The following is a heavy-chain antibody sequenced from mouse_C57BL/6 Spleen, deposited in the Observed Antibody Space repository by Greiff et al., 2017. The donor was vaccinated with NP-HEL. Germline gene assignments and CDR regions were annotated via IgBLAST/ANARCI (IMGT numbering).Heavy chain of an antibody. CDR1: GYTFTSYW. V-gene: IGHV1-50*01. J-gene: IGHJ3*01. CDR2: IDPSDSYT. D-gene: IGHD2-2*01. CDR3: ARSADGYGGFAY. Sequence: QVQLQQSGAELVKPGASVKLSCKASGYTFTSYWMQWAKQRPGQGLEWIGEIDPSDSYTNYNQKFKGKATLTVDTSSSTAYMQLSSLTSEDSAVYYCARSADGYGGFAYWGQGTLVTVSA.